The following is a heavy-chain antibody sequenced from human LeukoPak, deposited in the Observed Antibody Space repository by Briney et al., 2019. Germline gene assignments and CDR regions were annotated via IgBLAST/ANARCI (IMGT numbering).Heavy chain of an antibody. CDR3: AKWRYSYGPGYFDY. V-gene: IGHV3-23*01. D-gene: IGHD5-18*01. Sequence: LSGGSLRLSCAASGFTFSSYAMSWVRQAPGKGLEWVSAISGSGGSTYYVDSVKGRFTNSRDNSKNTLYLQMNSLRAEDTAVYYCAKWRYSYGPGYFDYWGQGTLVTVSS. CDR2: ISGSGGST. CDR1: GFTFSSYA. J-gene: IGHJ4*02.